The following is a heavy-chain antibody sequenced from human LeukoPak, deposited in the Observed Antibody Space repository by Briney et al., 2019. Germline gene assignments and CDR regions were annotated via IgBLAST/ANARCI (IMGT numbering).Heavy chain of an antibody. CDR1: GFTFSDYY. J-gene: IGHJ4*02. D-gene: IGHD3-22*01. Sequence: PGGSLRLSCAASGFTFSDYYMSWIRQAPGKGLEWVSYISSSSSYTNYAASVKGRFTISRDNAKNSLYLQMNSLRAEDTAVYYCAKDRLEYYYDSSGYYFDYWGQGTLVTVSS. V-gene: IGHV3-11*06. CDR3: AKDRLEYYYDSSGYYFDY. CDR2: ISSSSSYT.